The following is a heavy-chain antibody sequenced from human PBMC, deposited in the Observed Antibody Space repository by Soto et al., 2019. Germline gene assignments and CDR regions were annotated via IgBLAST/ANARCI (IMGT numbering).Heavy chain of an antibody. Sequence: QITLKESGPTLVKPTQTLTRTCTFSGFSLSTDDVGVGWIRQPPGKALDWLAVIYWDDDKRYSPSLKSRLTITKDTSKNQVVLTMTNMDPVDTATYYCARTKYSISSFDYWGQGALATVSS. CDR3: ARTKYSISSFDY. D-gene: IGHD6-6*01. V-gene: IGHV2-5*02. CDR2: IYWDDDK. CDR1: GFSLSTDDVG. J-gene: IGHJ4*02.